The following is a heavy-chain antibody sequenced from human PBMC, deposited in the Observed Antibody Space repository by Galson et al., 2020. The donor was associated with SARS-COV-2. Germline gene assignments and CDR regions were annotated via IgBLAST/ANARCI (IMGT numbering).Heavy chain of an antibody. CDR1: GDRVLSNVAA. V-gene: IGHV6-1*01. CDR2: TYYRSKWYY. D-gene: IGHD2-8*01. CDR3: VRESWRGGGKSVYYGLDV. Sequence: SETLSLTCAISGDRVLSNVAAWNWIRQSPSRGLEWLGRTYYRSKWYYDYELSVKSRITVNADTPQNQFSLQLKSVTPEDTAVYYCVRESWRGGGKSVYYGLDVCCQGTTVIGSS. J-gene: IGHJ6*02.